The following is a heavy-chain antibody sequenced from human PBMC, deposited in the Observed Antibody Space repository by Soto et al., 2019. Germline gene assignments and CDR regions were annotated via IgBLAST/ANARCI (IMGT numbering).Heavy chain of an antibody. Sequence: QVQLVQSGAEVRKPVYSLKVSCKVSGGTLSSYTITWVRQAPGQGLEWMGRIIPMFGIGNYAQKFQGRVTITADKSTNTAYMELSSLRSEDTAVYYCAPYDIGYGMDVWGQGTTVTVSS. D-gene: IGHD3-9*01. CDR1: GGTLSSYT. CDR3: APYDIGYGMDV. J-gene: IGHJ6*02. V-gene: IGHV1-69*02. CDR2: IIPMFGIG.